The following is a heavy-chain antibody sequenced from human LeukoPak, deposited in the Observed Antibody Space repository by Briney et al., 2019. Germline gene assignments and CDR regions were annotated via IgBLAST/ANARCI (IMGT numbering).Heavy chain of an antibody. V-gene: IGHV1-69*05. J-gene: IGHJ4*02. CDR1: GGTFSSYA. CDR2: IIPIFGTA. Sequence: SVKVSCKASGGTFSSYAISWVRQAPGQGLEWMGGIIPIFGTANYAQKFQGRVTITTDESTSTAYMELSSLRSEDTAVYYCARAPIVVVPAAPRAQYYFDYWGQGTLVIVSS. D-gene: IGHD2-2*01. CDR3: ARAPIVVVPAAPRAQYYFDY.